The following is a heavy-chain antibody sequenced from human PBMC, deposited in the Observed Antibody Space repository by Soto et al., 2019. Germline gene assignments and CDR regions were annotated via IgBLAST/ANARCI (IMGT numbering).Heavy chain of an antibody. CDR2: IVVGSGNT. CDR1: GFTFTSSA. Sequence: SVKVSCKASGFTFTSSAVQWVRQARGQRLEWIGWIVVGSGNTNYAQKFQERVTITRDMSTSTAYMELSSLRSEDTAVYYCAADSVDSGGYLEALDIWGQGTMVTVSS. J-gene: IGHJ3*02. V-gene: IGHV1-58*01. D-gene: IGHD1-26*01. CDR3: AADSVDSGGYLEALDI.